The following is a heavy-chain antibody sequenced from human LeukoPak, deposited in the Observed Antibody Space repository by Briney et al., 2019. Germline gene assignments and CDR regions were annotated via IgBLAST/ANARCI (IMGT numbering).Heavy chain of an antibody. CDR1: GGPISSSDYY. D-gene: IGHD3-22*01. V-gene: IGHV4-39*02. J-gene: IGHJ6*03. CDR3: ARLTHSYYVDSSAYYPYYYMDV. CDR2: ISYTGNT. Sequence: PSETLSLTCSVSGGPISSSDYYRGWIRQPPGKGLEWIGRISYTGNTYYTPSLKSRVTISVDTSNNLFSLRLSSVTAGDTAVYYCARLTHSYYVDSSAYYPYYYMDVWGKGTTVTVSS.